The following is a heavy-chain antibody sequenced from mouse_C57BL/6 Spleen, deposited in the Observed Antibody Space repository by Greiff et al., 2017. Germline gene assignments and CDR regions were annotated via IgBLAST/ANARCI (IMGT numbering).Heavy chain of an antibody. CDR3: AGRFDYGSSTLYYAMDY. V-gene: IGHV1-80*01. D-gene: IGHD1-1*01. Sequence: QVQLKQSGAELVKPGASVKISCKASGYAFSSYWMNWVKQRPGKGLEWIGQIYPGDGDTNYNGKFKGKATLTADKSSSTAYMQLSSLTSEDSAVYFCAGRFDYGSSTLYYAMDYWGQGTSVTVSS. J-gene: IGHJ4*01. CDR1: GYAFSSYW. CDR2: IYPGDGDT.